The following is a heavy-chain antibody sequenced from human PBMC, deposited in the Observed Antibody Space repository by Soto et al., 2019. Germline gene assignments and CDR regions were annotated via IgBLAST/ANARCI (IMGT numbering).Heavy chain of an antibody. CDR3: AREHDYGDYGGSFDY. J-gene: IGHJ4*02. D-gene: IGHD4-17*01. CDR2: INPNSGGT. V-gene: IGHV1-2*04. CDR1: GYTFTGSY. Sequence: QVQLVQSGAEVKKPGASVKVSCKASGYTFTGSYLHWVRQAPGQGLEWMGWINPNSGGTNYAQKFQGWVTMTRDTSISTAYMELSRLRSDDTAVYYCAREHDYGDYGGSFDYWGQGTLVTVSS.